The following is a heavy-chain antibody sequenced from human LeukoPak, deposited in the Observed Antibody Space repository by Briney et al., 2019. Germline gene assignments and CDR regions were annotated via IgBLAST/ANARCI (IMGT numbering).Heavy chain of an antibody. V-gene: IGHV1-46*01. D-gene: IGHD4-17*01. J-gene: IGHJ5*02. CDR2: INPSGGST. Sequence: GASVKVSCKASGYTFTSYYMHWVRQAPGQGLEWMGIINPSGGSTSYAQKFQGRVTMTRDTSTSTVYMELSSLRSEDTAVYYCARGFYGDYVDAGWFDPWGQGTLVTVSS. CDR1: GYTFTSYY. CDR3: ARGFYGDYVDAGWFDP.